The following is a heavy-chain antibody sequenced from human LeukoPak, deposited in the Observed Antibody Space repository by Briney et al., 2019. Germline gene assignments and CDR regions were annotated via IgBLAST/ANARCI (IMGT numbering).Heavy chain of an antibody. CDR2: ISSSSSYT. D-gene: IGHD3-10*01. CDR3: ARHYYGSGSYFDY. V-gene: IGHV3-11*06. J-gene: IGHJ4*02. CDR1: GFTFSDYY. Sequence: AGGSLRLSCAASGFTFSDYYMSGIRQAPGKGLEWVSYISSSSSYTNYADSVKGRFTISRDNAKNSLYLQINSLRAEDTAVYHCARHYYGSGSYFDYWGQGTLVTVSS.